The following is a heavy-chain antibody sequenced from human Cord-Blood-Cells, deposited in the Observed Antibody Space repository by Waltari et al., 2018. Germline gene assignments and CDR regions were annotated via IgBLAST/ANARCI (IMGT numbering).Heavy chain of an antibody. CDR1: GYTFTSYD. CDR2: MNPNSGNT. D-gene: IGHD3-10*01. Sequence: QVQLVQSGAEVKKPGASVKVSCKASGYTFTSYDINWVRQATGQGLEWMGWMNPNSGNTGYAQKFQGRVTMTRNTSKSTAYMELSSLRSEDTAVYYCARVKNYYGSGSYYNVYYWGQGTLVTVSS. CDR3: ARVKNYYGSGSYYNVYY. V-gene: IGHV1-8*01. J-gene: IGHJ4*02.